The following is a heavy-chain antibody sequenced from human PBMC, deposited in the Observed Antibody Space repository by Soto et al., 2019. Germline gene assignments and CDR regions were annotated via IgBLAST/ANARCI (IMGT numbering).Heavy chain of an antibody. J-gene: IGHJ4*02. Sequence: QVQLHQWGAGLLKPSETLSLKCAVYGGSLYGYYWSWIRQPPGKGLEWIGEINHSGGANYNPSLKSRVAISVDTSKDTSKNHFSLNLSSVTAADTAVYYCARGSYSSSWVEYWGQGTLVTVSS. V-gene: IGHV4-34*01. CDR2: INHSGGA. D-gene: IGHD6-13*01. CDR1: GGSLYGYY. CDR3: ARGSYSSSWVEY.